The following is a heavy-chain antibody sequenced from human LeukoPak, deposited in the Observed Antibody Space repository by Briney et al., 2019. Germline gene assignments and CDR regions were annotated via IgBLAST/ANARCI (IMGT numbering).Heavy chain of an antibody. CDR3: ARQYYDILTGYPYYFDY. Sequence: SETLSLTCTVSGGFISSYYWGWIRQPPGKGLEWIGAIYYSGSTYFDPSLKGRVTMSVDTSKNQFSLKLSSVTATDTAVYFCARQYYDILTGYPYYFDYWGQGTLVTVSS. CDR2: IYYSGST. CDR1: GGFISSYY. D-gene: IGHD3-9*01. J-gene: IGHJ4*02. V-gene: IGHV4-59*04.